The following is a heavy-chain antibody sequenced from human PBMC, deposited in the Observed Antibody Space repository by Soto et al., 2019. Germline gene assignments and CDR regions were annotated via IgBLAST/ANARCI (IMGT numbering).Heavy chain of an antibody. J-gene: IGHJ4*02. CDR1: EGTISNYG. CDR3: ARGSSSIL. Sequence: FETLSHRCTVAEGTISNYGWNWIRQPPGKGLEWIGNLRYSGSTNYNPSLKSRVTMSVDTSKNHFSLRLSSVTAADTAVYYCARGSSSILWGQGTLVPGSS. CDR2: LRYSGST. D-gene: IGHD6-6*01. V-gene: IGHV4-59*01.